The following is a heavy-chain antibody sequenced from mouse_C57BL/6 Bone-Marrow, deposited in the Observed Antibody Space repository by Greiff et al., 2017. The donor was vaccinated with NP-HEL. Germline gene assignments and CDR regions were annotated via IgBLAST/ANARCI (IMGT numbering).Heavy chain of an antibody. CDR1: GYTFTSYG. D-gene: IGHD1-1*01. J-gene: IGHJ2*01. V-gene: IGHV1-81*01. Sequence: QVHVKQSGAELARPGASVKLSCKASGYTFTSYGISWVKQRTGQGLEWIGEIYPRSGNTYYNEKFKGKATLTADKSSSTAYMELRSLTSEDSAVYFCARGGRYYPTFDYWGQGTTLTVSS. CDR2: IYPRSGNT. CDR3: ARGGRYYPTFDY.